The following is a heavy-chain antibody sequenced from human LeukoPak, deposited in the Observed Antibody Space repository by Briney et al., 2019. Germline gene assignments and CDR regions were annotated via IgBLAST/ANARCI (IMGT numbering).Heavy chain of an antibody. CDR3: ARDLGDYYGSGSYYNSVNWFDP. J-gene: IGHJ5*02. CDR1: GFTFSSYG. V-gene: IGHV3-33*01. CDR2: IWYDGSNK. D-gene: IGHD3-10*01. Sequence: GSLRLSCAASGFTFSSYGMHWARQAPGKGLEWVAVIWYDGSNKYYADSVKGRFTISRDNSKNTLYLQMNSLRAEDTAVYYCARDLGDYYGSGSYYNSVNWFDPWGQGTLVTVSS.